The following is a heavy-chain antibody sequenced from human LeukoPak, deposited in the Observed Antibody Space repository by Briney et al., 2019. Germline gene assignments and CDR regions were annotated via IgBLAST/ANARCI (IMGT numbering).Heavy chain of an antibody. J-gene: IGHJ5*02. CDR2: INPNRGGT. CDR1: GYTFTGYY. D-gene: IGHD4-11*01. CDR3: ARDRSSTVTTGFWFDP. V-gene: IGHV1-2*02. Sequence: SSVKVSCKASGYTFTGYYMHWVLHAPGHGLEWMGWINPNRGGTNYAQKFQGRVTMTRSTSISTAYMELSRLRSDDTAVYYCARDRSSTVTTGFWFDPWGQGTLVTVSS.